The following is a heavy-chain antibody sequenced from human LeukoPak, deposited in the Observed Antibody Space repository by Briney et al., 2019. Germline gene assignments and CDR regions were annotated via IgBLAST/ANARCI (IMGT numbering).Heavy chain of an antibody. CDR1: RFIFRSYC. Sequence: GGSLRLSCAASRFIFRSYCMHWVRQAPGKGLEWVAFIRSDGGTEYYADSVKGGFTISRDNSKNTLYLQMTSLRAEDTAVYYCAKDPGDGYNSFDYWGQGTLVTVSS. V-gene: IGHV3-30*02. D-gene: IGHD5-24*01. CDR3: AKDPGDGYNSFDY. J-gene: IGHJ4*02. CDR2: IRSDGGTE.